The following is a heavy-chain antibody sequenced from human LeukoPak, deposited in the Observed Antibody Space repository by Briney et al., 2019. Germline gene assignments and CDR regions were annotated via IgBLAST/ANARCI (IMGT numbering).Heavy chain of an antibody. CDR1: GGTFSSYA. V-gene: IGHV1-69*04. D-gene: IGHD6-6*01. J-gene: IGHJ4*02. CDR2: IIPILGIA. CDR3: AKGRLGSAYSSCHY. Sequence: EASVKVSCKASGGTFSSYAISWVRQAPGQGLEWMGRIIPILGIANYAQKFQGRVTITADKSTSTAYMELSSLRSEDTAVYYCAKGRLGSAYSSCHYWGQGTLVTVSS.